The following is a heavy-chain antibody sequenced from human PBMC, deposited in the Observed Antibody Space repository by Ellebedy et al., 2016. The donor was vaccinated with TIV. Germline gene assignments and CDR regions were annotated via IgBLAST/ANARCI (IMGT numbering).Heavy chain of an antibody. J-gene: IGHJ3*02. Sequence: GGSLRLSCAASGFTFSSYAMSWVRQAPGKGLGWVSAISASGGSTYYADSVKGRFTISRDSSKNTLYLQMNSLRAEDTAVYYCARENTAMVIPAIWGQGTMVTVSS. CDR3: ARENTAMVIPAI. CDR1: GFTFSSYA. D-gene: IGHD5-18*01. V-gene: IGHV3-23*01. CDR2: ISASGGST.